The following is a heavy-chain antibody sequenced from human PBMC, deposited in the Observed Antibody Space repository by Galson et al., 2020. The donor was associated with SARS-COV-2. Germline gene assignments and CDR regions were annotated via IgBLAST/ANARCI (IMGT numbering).Heavy chain of an antibody. CDR2: IVVGSGNT. CDR3: AAVPGGNHYYYYYMDV. CDR1: GFTFTYST. V-gene: IGHV1-58*01. D-gene: IGHD3-16*01. Sequence: VKVSCKASGFTFTYSTVQWVRQARGQRLEWIGWIVVGSGNTNYGQKFQERVTITRDMSTSTAYMELSSLRSEDTAVYYCAAVPGGNHYYYYYMDVWGKGTTVTVSS. J-gene: IGHJ6*03.